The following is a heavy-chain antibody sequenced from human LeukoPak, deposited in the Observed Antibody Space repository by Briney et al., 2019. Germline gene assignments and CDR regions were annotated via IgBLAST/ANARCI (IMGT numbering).Heavy chain of an antibody. CDR2: IPYDGSNE. J-gene: IGHJ4*02. CDR3: ARDLIAGSGYYSYFDY. CDR1: GLAFSSYG. D-gene: IGHD3-10*01. Sequence: PGGSLRLSCAASGLAFSSYGMHWARQAPGKGLEWVALIPYDGSNEYYADSVRGRFTISRDNSKDTLYLQLNSLRPEDTAVYYCARDLIAGSGYYSYFDYWGQGTLVIVSS. V-gene: IGHV3-30*03.